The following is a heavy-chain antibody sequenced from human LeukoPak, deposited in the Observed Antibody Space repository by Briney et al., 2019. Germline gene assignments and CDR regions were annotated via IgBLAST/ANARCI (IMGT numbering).Heavy chain of an antibody. CDR2: ISSSSTYI. V-gene: IGHV3-21*04. D-gene: IGHD2-15*01. J-gene: IGHJ3*02. CDR1: GFTLSSYE. CDR3: EKCGSSYRGAFDI. Sequence: PGGTLRLSCAAPGFTLSSYEMNWGRQAPGKGLEWVSSISSSSTYIYYADSVKGRFPISRDNPKNTLYLQMNSLRAEDTSVYYCEKCGSSYRGAFDIWGQGTMVTVSS.